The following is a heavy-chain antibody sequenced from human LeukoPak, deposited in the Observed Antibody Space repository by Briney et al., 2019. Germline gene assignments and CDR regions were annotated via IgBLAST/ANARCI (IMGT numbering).Heavy chain of an antibody. CDR3: ARDPGRQYSSIADV. D-gene: IGHD6-19*01. CDR2: IWYDGSNK. Sequence: GGSLRLSCAASGFTLSRYGMHWVRQAPGKGLEWVAVIWYDGSNKYYADSVKGRFTISRDNSKNTLYLQMNSLRAEDTAVYYCARDPGRQYSSIADVWGQGTTVTVSS. J-gene: IGHJ6*02. V-gene: IGHV3-33*01. CDR1: GFTLSRYG.